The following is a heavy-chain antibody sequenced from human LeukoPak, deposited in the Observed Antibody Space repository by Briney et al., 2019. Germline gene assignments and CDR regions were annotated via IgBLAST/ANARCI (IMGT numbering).Heavy chain of an antibody. CDR3: AKSSSGWDIMPADY. CDR1: GYTFTSYG. J-gene: IGHJ4*02. D-gene: IGHD6-19*01. Sequence: ASVKVSCKASGYTFTSYGISWVRQAPGQGLEWMGWISAYNGNTNYAQKLQGRVTMTTDTSTSTAYMELRSLRSGDTAVYYCAKSSSGWDIMPADYWGQGTLVTVSS. CDR2: ISAYNGNT. V-gene: IGHV1-18*01.